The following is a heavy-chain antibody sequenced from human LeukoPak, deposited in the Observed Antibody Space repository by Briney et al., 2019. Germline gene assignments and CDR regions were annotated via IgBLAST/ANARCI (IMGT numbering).Heavy chain of an antibody. V-gene: IGHV3-23*01. CDR2: ISGSGGST. CDR1: GFTFSSYA. CDR3: AKDIGGAVAGKPYYFDY. J-gene: IGHJ4*02. Sequence: PGGSLRLSCAASGFTFSSYAMSWVRQAPGKGLEWVSDISGSGGSTYYADSVKGRFTISRDKSKNTLYLQMNSLRAEDTAVYYCAKDIGGAVAGKPYYFDYWGQGTLVTVSS. D-gene: IGHD6-19*01.